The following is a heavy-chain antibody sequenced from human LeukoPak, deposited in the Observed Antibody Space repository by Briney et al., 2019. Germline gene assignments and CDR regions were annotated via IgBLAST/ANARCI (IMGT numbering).Heavy chain of an antibody. Sequence: ASVKVSCKASGYTFTGYYMHWVRQAPGQGLEWMGWINPNSGGTNYAQKFQGRVTMTRDTSISTAYMELSRLRSDDTAVYYCARDGEYSSSWRIIRNWFDTWGQGTLVTVSS. D-gene: IGHD6-13*01. CDR2: INPNSGGT. J-gene: IGHJ5*02. CDR1: GYTFTGYY. CDR3: ARDGEYSSSWRIIRNWFDT. V-gene: IGHV1-2*02.